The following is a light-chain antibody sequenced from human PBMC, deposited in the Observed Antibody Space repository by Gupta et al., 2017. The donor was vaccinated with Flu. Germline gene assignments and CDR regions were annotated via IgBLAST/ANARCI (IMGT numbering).Light chain of an antibody. J-gene: IGKJ5*01. CDR3: QQYNNRPPSIT. CDR1: QSVSSN. Sequence: EIVMTQSPATLSVSPGERATLSCRASQSVSSNLAWYQQKLGQAPRLLIYGASTRATGIPARFSGSGAGTEFTLTISSRQSEDFAVYYCQQYNNRPPSITFGQGTRLEIK. V-gene: IGKV3-15*01. CDR2: GAS.